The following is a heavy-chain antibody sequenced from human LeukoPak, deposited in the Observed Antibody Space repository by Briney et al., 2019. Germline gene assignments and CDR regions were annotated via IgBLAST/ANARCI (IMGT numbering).Heavy chain of an antibody. J-gene: IGHJ4*02. CDR2: IKQDRSEK. CDR3: ARWDEDYYDSSGSFDY. D-gene: IGHD3-22*01. V-gene: IGHV3-7*01. CDR1: GFTFSSYW. Sequence: PGGSLRLSCAASGFTFSSYWMSWVRQAPGKGLEWVANIKQDRSEKYYVDSVKGRFTISRDNAKNSLYLQMNSLRAEDTAVYYCARWDEDYYDSSGSFDYWGQGTLVTVSS.